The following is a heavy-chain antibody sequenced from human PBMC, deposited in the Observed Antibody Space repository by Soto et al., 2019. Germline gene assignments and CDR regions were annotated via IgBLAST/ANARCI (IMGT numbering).Heavy chain of an antibody. CDR1: GGSISSGDYY. CDR2: IYYSGST. D-gene: IGHD3-10*01. V-gene: IGHV4-30-4*01. CDR3: ARGPRSNWFDP. J-gene: IGHJ5*02. Sequence: LSLTCTVSGGSISSGDYYWSWIRQPPGKGLEWIGYIYYSGSTYYNPSLKSRVTISVDTSKNQFSLKLSSVTAADTAVYYCARGPRSNWFDPWGQGTLVTVSS.